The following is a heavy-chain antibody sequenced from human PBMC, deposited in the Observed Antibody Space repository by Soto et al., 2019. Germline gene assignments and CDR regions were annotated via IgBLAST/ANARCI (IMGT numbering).Heavy chain of an antibody. CDR2: IYPSGRT. J-gene: IGHJ2*01. V-gene: IGHV4-4*07. D-gene: IGHD5-18*01. CDR3: ARDYDFNTALDYWYFDL. CDR1: GGSIRNYY. Sequence: QVQLQESGPGLVKPSETLSLTCTVSGGSIRNYYWAWIRQSAGKGLEWIGRIYPSGRTHYNPSLTGRVSMSIDMSKNQFALRLTSVTAAYPATYYCARDYDFNTALDYWYFDLWGRGTLVTVSS.